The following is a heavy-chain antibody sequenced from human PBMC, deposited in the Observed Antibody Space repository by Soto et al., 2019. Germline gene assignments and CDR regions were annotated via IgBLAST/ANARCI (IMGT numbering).Heavy chain of an antibody. CDR1: GYTFTSYA. V-gene: IGHV1-3*01. Sequence: QVQLVQFGAEVKKPGASVKVSCKASGYTFTSYAMHWVRQAPGQRLEWMGWINAGNGNTKYSQKFQGRVTITRDTSASTAYMELSSLRSEDTAVYYCARSLGIAEPGDYWGQGTLVTVSS. CDR2: INAGNGNT. J-gene: IGHJ4*02. D-gene: IGHD6-13*01. CDR3: ARSLGIAEPGDY.